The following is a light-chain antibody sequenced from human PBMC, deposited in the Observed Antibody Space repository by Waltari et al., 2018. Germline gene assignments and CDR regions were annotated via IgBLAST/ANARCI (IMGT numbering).Light chain of an antibody. J-gene: IGLJ1*01. CDR3: SSYTSGSIVV. CDR1: SSDVGGYDF. Sequence: QSALTQPASVSGSPGQSITISCTGTSSDVGGYDFVSWYQQHPGKAPKLIIYEVSNRPSGFSHRFFGSKSGSTASLTISGLQAEDEADYYCSSYTSGSIVVFGTGTKVTVL. CDR2: EVS. V-gene: IGLV2-14*01.